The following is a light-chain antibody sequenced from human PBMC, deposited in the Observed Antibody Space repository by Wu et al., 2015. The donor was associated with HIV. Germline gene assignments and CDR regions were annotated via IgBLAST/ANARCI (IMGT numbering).Light chain of an antibody. CDR1: QSVDKY. J-gene: IGKJ5*01. CDR2: DTS. CDR3: QQRLNWPPVT. V-gene: IGKV3-11*01. Sequence: EIVLTQSPATLSLSPGERATVSCRAGQSVDKYLSWYQLRPGQAPRLLIYDTSNRATGIPARFSGSGSETDFTHTISSLEPEDFAVYYCQQRLNWPPVTFGQGTRLEIK.